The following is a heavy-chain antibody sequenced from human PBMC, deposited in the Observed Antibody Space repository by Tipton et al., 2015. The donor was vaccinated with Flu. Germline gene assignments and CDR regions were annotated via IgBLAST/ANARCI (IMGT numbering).Heavy chain of an antibody. CDR3: ARHRHGDSRDFEY. D-gene: IGHD4-17*01. J-gene: IGHJ4*02. CDR1: GDSIGSGGYY. Sequence: TLSLTCTVSGDSIGSGGYYWGWIRQAAGKGLEWIGRISASGSTNYNPALRSRVAISVDTSRNQVSLRLDSVTAADTAVYHCARHRHGDSRDFEYWGQGTLVTVSS. V-gene: IGHV4-61*02. CDR2: ISASGST.